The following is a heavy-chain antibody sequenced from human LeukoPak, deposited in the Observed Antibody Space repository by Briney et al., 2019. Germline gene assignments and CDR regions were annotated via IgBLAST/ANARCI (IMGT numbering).Heavy chain of an antibody. CDR2: ISGSGGST. CDR3: ARVGFLEWLSIQIYYYYMDV. D-gene: IGHD3-3*01. V-gene: IGHV3-23*01. CDR1: GFTFSSYA. Sequence: PRGSLRLSCAASGFTFSSYAMSWVRQAPGKGLEWVSAISGSGGSTYYADSVKGRFTISRDNSKNTLYLRMNSLRAEDTAVYYCARVGFLEWLSIQIYYYYMDVWGKGTTVTVSS. J-gene: IGHJ6*03.